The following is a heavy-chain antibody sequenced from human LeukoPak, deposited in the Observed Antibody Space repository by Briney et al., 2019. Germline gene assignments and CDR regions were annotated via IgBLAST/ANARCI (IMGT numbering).Heavy chain of an antibody. V-gene: IGHV3-23*01. Sequence: HTGGSLRLSCAASGFTFSSYGMSWVRQAPGKGLEWVSTISGSGDRTYYADSVKGRFTISRDNSKNTLFLQMNSLRAEDTAVYYCAKGYYGSGSYGWFDYWGQGTLVTVSS. D-gene: IGHD3-10*01. CDR3: AKGYYGSGSYGWFDY. CDR1: GFTFSSYG. CDR2: ISGSGDRT. J-gene: IGHJ4*02.